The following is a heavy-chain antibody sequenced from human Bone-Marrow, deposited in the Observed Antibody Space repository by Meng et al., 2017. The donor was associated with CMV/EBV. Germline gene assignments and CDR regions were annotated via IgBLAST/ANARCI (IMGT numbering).Heavy chain of an antibody. V-gene: IGHV4-39*07. CDR3: ARDSGDLAI. D-gene: IGHD7-27*01. Sequence: SETLSLTCTVSGGSISSSSYYWDWIRQPPGKGLEWIGNIYSRGSTNYNPSLKSRVTMSVHTSMNQFSLNLNSVTAADTAVYYCARDSGDLAIWGQGTLVTVSS. J-gene: IGHJ4*02. CDR2: IYSRGST. CDR1: GGSISSSSYY.